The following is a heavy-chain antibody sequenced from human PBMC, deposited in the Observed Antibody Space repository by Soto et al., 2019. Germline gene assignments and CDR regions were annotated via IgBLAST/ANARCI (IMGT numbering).Heavy chain of an antibody. D-gene: IGHD2-2*01. CDR3: ARGYCTRTSCYIGGFYYYGMDV. CDR1: GFTLSSHT. CDR2: ISSDSSYK. V-gene: IGHV3-21*01. J-gene: IGHJ6*02. Sequence: EVQLVESGGGLGKPGESLRLSCAASGFTLSSHTINWVRQAPGKGLEWVSSISSDSSYKYYTDSVKGRFTVSRDNAKNSLYLQMDSLRAEDTAVYYCARGYCTRTSCYIGGFYYYGMDVWGQGTTVTVSS.